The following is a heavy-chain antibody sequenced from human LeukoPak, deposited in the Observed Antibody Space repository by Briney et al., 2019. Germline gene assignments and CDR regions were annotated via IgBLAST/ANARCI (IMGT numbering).Heavy chain of an antibody. V-gene: IGHV1-18*01. CDR2: ISAYNGNT. Sequence: ASVKVSCKASGYTFTSYGISWVRQAPGQGLEWMGWISAYNGNTNYAQKLQGRVTMTTDTSTSTAYMELRSLRSDDTAVYYCARSRNMGINCSGGSCYLVDYWGQGTLVTVSS. CDR3: ARSRNMGINCSGGSCYLVDY. J-gene: IGHJ4*02. CDR1: GYTFTSYG. D-gene: IGHD2-15*01.